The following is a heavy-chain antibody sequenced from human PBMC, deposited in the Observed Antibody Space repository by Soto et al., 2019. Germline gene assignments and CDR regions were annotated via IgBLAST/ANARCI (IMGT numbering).Heavy chain of an antibody. CDR1: GFTFSSYA. J-gene: IGHJ4*02. CDR3: ARSMTLDY. CDR2: ISYDGSNK. V-gene: IGHV3-30-3*01. Sequence: GGSLRLSCAASGFTFSSYAMHWVRQAPGKGLEWVAVISYDGSNKYYADSVKGRFTISRDNSKNTLYLQMNSLRAEDTAVYYCARSMTLDYWGQGTLVTVSS. D-gene: IGHD2-8*01.